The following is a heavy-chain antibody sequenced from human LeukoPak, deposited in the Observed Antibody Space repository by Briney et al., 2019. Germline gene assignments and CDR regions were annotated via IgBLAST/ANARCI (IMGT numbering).Heavy chain of an antibody. Sequence: GGSLRLSCAVSGFTFSSYVMSWVRQAPGKGLEWVSAIGSTTYSADSVKGRFTISRDNFKSTLYLQMNSLRAEDTAVYYCAKDQGSHAFDIWGQGTMVTVSS. J-gene: IGHJ3*02. CDR1: GFTFSSYV. CDR2: IGSTT. CDR3: AKDQGSHAFDI. V-gene: IGHV3-23*01.